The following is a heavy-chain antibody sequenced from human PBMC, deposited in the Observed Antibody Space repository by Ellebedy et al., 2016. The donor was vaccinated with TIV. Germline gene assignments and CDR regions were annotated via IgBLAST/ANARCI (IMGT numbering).Heavy chain of an antibody. CDR3: ARVAITSAVGGGYFDL. D-gene: IGHD6-19*01. CDR1: GGSLTNHF. V-gene: IGHV4-59*11. CDR2: IYYTGTT. Sequence: MPGGSLRLSCTVSGGSLTNHFWSWIRQPPGKGLEYIASIYYTGTTRYNPSLKTGVIISVDTSKNQISLTLMTSVSAADTAVYYCARVAITSAVGGGYFDLWGRGTLLAVSS. J-gene: IGHJ2*01.